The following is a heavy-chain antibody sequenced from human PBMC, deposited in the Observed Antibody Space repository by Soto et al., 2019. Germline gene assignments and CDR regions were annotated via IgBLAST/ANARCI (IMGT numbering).Heavy chain of an antibody. Sequence: PGRSLRLSCAASGFTLSNYTVNWVRQAPGKGLEWVSYISSDSRYIYHGDSGKGRFTISRDNARNSVYLQMNSLRDEDTAVYYCARIKLVDFFFINVDVYDMDVWGQGTPVTVSS. V-gene: IGHV3-21*01. CDR2: ISSDSRYI. D-gene: IGHD2-15*01. CDR3: ARIKLVDFFFINVDVYDMDV. CDR1: GFTLSNYT. J-gene: IGHJ6*02.